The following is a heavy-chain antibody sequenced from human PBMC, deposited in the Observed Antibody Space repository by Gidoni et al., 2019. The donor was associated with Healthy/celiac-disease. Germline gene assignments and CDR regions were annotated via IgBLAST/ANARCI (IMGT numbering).Heavy chain of an antibody. CDR3: ANARDYDSSGYHYFDY. CDR2: ISGSGGST. D-gene: IGHD3-22*01. J-gene: IGHJ4*02. V-gene: IGHV3-23*01. Sequence: EVQLLESGGGLVQPGGSLRLACAASGFTFSRYAMSWVRQAPGKGLEWVSAISGSGGSTYYADSVKGRFTISRDNSKNTLYLQMNSLRAEDTAVYYCANARDYDSSGYHYFDYWGQGTLVTVSS. CDR1: GFTFSRYA.